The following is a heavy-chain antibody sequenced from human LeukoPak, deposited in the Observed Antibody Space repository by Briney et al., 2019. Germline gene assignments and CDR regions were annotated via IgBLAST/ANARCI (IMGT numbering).Heavy chain of an antibody. D-gene: IGHD3-22*01. CDR2: ISSSSSYT. V-gene: IGHV3-11*06. Sequence: KPGGSLRLSCAASVFIFSDYYMNWIRQAPGKGLEWVSYISSSSSYTNHADSVQGRFTISRDNAKNSLYLQMSSLRAEDTAVYYCVLCDSSCVEYFQHWGQGTLVTVSS. CDR3: VLCDSSCVEYFQH. J-gene: IGHJ1*01. CDR1: VFIFSDYY.